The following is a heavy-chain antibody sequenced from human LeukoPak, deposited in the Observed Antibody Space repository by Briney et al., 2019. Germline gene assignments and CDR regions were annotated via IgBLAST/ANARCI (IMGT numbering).Heavy chain of an antibody. V-gene: IGHV4-61*01. CDR1: GGSITSGTYY. J-gene: IGHJ4*02. CDR3: AREGTTHAGVDQ. CDR2: IYSSGSA. D-gene: IGHD1-14*01. Sequence: SETLSLTCTVSGGSITSGTYYWSWIRQPPGKGLEWLGYIYSSGSAYYNPSLKSRVTISVDTSKKQFSLKLSSVTAADTAVYYCAREGTTHAGVDQWGQGTLVTVSS.